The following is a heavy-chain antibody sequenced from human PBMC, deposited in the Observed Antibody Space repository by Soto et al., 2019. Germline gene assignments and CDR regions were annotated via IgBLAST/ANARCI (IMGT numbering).Heavy chain of an antibody. Sequence: QITLKESGPTRVKPTQTLTLTCTFSGFSLSTSGVGVGWIRQSPGKALERLALIYWDDDKRYSPSLKSRLTIPKDTSKNQVVLTMTNMDPVDTATSYCAHRAGLQGNWNGGYFDFWGQGALVTVSS. J-gene: IGHJ4*02. CDR2: IYWDDDK. D-gene: IGHD1-1*01. V-gene: IGHV2-5*02. CDR3: AHRAGLQGNWNGGYFDF. CDR1: GFSLSTSGVG.